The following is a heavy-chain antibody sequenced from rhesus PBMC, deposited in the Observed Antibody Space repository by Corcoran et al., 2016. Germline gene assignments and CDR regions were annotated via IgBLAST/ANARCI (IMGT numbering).Heavy chain of an antibody. J-gene: IGHJ3*01. V-gene: IGHV4-169*01. Sequence: QLQLQESGPGLVKPSETLSVTCAVSGGSISSSYWRWIRPAPGKGLEWIGYIKCSRSSTNYNPSLKLRVTLSVDTSKNQLSLKLSSVTTSDTAVYYCARGPYNSGSYNDAFDFWGQGLRVTVSS. CDR2: IKCSRSST. CDR1: GGSISSSY. D-gene: IGHD1-44*02. CDR3: ARGPYNSGSYNDAFDF.